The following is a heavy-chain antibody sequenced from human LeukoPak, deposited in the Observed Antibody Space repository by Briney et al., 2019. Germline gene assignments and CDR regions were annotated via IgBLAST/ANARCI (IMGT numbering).Heavy chain of an antibody. Sequence: ASVKVSCKASGGTFSSYAISWVRQAPGQGLEWMGGIIPIFGTANYAQKFQGRGTITADKSTSTAYMELSSLRSEDTAVYYCARGRQGWNDKISFDYWGQGTLVTVSS. V-gene: IGHV1-69*06. CDR1: GGTFSSYA. CDR3: ARGRQGWNDKISFDY. D-gene: IGHD1-1*01. CDR2: IIPIFGTA. J-gene: IGHJ4*02.